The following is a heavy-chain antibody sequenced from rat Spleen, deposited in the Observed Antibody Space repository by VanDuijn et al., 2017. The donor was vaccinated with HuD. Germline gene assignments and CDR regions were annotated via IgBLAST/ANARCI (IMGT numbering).Heavy chain of an antibody. D-gene: IGHD2-2*01. CDR3: ARAGYLRDWYFDF. V-gene: IGHV5-22*01. J-gene: IGHJ1*01. CDR1: GFAFSNYY. CDR2: ISYDGSST. Sequence: EVQVVESGGGLVRPGRSMKLSCAASGFAFSNYYMSWVRQAPKRGLEWVATISYDGSSTYYRDSVKGRFTISRDNVKNTLYVQMDSLRSEDTATYYCARAGYLRDWYFDFWGPGTMVTVSS.